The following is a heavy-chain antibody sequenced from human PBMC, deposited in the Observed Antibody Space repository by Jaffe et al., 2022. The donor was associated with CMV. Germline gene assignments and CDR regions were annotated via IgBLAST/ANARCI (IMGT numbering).Heavy chain of an antibody. D-gene: IGHD6-13*01. CDR2: IYYSGST. Sequence: QVQLQESGPGLVKPSETLSLTCTVSGGSISSYYWSWIRQPPGKGLEWIGYIYYSGSTNYNPSLKSRVTISVDTSKNQFSLKLSSVTAADTAVYYCARQATAAADWDAFDIWGQGTMVTVSS. V-gene: IGHV4-59*08. CDR3: ARQATAAADWDAFDI. J-gene: IGHJ3*02. CDR1: GGSISSYY.